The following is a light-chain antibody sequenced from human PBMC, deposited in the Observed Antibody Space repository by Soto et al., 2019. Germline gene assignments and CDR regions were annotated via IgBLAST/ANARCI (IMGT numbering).Light chain of an antibody. Sequence: EIVLTQSPGTLSLSPGERATLSCRASQSVSSNYLAWYQQKPGQAPRLLIYGASSRATGIPDRFSGSESGTDFILTISRLEPEDSAVYYCQQNGRSPPWTFGQGTKVEI. V-gene: IGKV3-20*01. CDR3: QQNGRSPPWT. J-gene: IGKJ1*01. CDR2: GAS. CDR1: QSVSSNY.